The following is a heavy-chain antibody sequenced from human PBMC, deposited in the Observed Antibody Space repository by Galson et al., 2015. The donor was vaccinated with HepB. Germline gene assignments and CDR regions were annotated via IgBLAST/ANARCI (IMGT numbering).Heavy chain of an antibody. Sequence: SVKVSCKASGGTFSSYAISWVRQAPGQGLEWMGGIIPIFGTANYAQKFQGRVTITADESTSTAYMELSSLRSEDTAVYYCARDHDDYAWFDPWGQGTLATVSS. CDR2: IIPIFGTA. V-gene: IGHV1-69*13. CDR3: ARDHDDYAWFDP. D-gene: IGHD4-17*01. CDR1: GGTFSSYA. J-gene: IGHJ5*02.